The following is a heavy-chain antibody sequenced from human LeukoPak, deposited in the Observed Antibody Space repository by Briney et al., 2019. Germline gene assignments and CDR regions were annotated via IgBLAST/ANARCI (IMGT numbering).Heavy chain of an antibody. CDR3: ARVWELSDAFDI. V-gene: IGHV4-38-2*02. Sequence: PSETLSLTCTVSGYSISSGHYWGWIRQPPGKWLEWIGSIYHSGSTYYNPSLKSRVTISVDTSKNQFSLKLSSVTAADAAVYYCARVWELSDAFDIWGQGTMVTVSS. CDR2: IYHSGST. D-gene: IGHD1-26*01. CDR1: GYSISSGHY. J-gene: IGHJ3*02.